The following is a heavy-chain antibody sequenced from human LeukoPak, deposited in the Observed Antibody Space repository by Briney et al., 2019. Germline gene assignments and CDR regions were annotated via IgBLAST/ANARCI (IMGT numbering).Heavy chain of an antibody. CDR2: IKEDGSEK. V-gene: IGHV3-7*01. Sequence: GGSLRLSCAASGFTFSSHWMSWVRQAPGKGLEWVANIKEDGSEKYYVDSVKGRFTISRDNAKNSLYLQMNSLRAEDTAVYYCARNRLNIDYWGQETLVTVSS. CDR3: ARNRLNIDY. J-gene: IGHJ4*02. D-gene: IGHD1-14*01. CDR1: GFTFSSHW.